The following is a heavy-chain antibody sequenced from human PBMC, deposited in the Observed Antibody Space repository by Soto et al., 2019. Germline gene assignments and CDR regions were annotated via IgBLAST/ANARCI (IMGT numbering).Heavy chain of an antibody. CDR2: IIPIFGTA. D-gene: IGHD3-16*01. J-gene: IGHJ6*02. CDR3: ARSFGVVAHLYYYYGMDV. CDR1: GGTFSSYA. Sequence: VKVSCKASGGTFSSYAISWVRQAPGQGLEWMGGIIPIFGTANYAQKFQGRVTITADESTSTAYMELSSLRSEDTAVYYCARSFGVVAHLYYYYGMDVWGQGTTVTVS. V-gene: IGHV1-69*13.